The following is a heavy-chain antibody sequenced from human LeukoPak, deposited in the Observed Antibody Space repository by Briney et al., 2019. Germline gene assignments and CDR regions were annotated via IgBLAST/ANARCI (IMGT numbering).Heavy chain of an antibody. CDR3: ARGRVAAAGTPGY. J-gene: IGHJ4*02. CDR1: GGSFSGYY. D-gene: IGHD6-13*01. CDR2: INHSGST. V-gene: IGHV4-34*01. Sequence: SETLSLTCAVYGGSFSGYYWSWIRQPPGKGLEWIGEINHSGSTNYNPCPKSRVTISVDTSKNQFSLKLSSVTAADTAVYYCARGRVAAAGTPGYWGQGTLVTVSS.